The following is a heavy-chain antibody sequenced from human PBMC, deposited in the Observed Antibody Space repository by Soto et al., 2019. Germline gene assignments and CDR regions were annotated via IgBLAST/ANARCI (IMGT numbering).Heavy chain of an antibody. V-gene: IGHV4-39*01. CDR2: IYYSGSA. CDR3: ARLHCNSPNCVPLDP. D-gene: IGHD2-2*01. Sequence: PSETLSLTCSVSGGSISSVSYYWGWIRQPPGKGLEWIGSIYYSGSAYYSPSLKSRVTMSVDTSKNQLSLELRSVTAADTAVYHCARLHCNSPNCVPLDPWGQGTLVTVSS. J-gene: IGHJ5*02. CDR1: GGSISSVSYY.